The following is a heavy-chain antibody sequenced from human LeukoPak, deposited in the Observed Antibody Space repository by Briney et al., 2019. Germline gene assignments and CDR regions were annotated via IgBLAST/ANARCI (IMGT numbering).Heavy chain of an antibody. D-gene: IGHD2-15*01. CDR2: IFGDDDK. J-gene: IGHJ4*02. V-gene: IGHV2-5*02. CDR3: AHRRGPWLDCSSGSCYGYFDY. CDR1: GFSLSTSGVG. Sequence: SGPTLVKPTQTLTLTCTFSGFSLSTSGVGVGWIRQPPGKALEWLALIFGDDDKRYSPSLKSRLTITKDTSKNHVVLTMTNMDPVDTATYYCAHRRGPWLDCSSGSCYGYFDYWGQGTPVTVSS.